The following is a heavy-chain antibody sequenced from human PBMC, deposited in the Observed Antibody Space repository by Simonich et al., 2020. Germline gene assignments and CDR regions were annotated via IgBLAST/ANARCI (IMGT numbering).Heavy chain of an antibody. D-gene: IGHD7-27*01. V-gene: IGHV3-30*07. J-gene: IGHJ5*02. CDR2: ITYDGSNK. Sequence: QVQLVESGGGVVQPGRSLRLSCAASGFTFSSYAMHWVRQAPGKGLDWVTVITYDGSNKYYADSVKGRFTISRDNSKNTLYLQMNSLRAEDTAVYYCARDRNWGWFDPWGQGTLVTVSS. CDR3: ARDRNWGWFDP. CDR1: GFTFSSYA.